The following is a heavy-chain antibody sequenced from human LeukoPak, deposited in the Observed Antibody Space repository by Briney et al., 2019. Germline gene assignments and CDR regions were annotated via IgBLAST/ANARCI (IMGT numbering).Heavy chain of an antibody. CDR3: AREGYTNGWYRN. CDR1: GFIVSSNY. D-gene: IGHD6-19*01. V-gene: IGHV3-53*01. J-gene: IGHJ4*02. CDR2: IFSSGST. Sequence: GGSLRLSCAASGFIVSSNYMSWVRQAPGKGLEWVSVIFSSGSTYYADSVKGRFTISRDNSKNTLYLQMNSLRAEDTAVYFCAREGYTNGWYRNWGQGTLVTASS.